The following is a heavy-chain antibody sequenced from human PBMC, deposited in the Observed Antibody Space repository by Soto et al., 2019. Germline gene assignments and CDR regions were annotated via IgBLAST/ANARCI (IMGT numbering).Heavy chain of an antibody. Sequence: QLQLQESGPGLVKPSETLSLTCTVSGGSISSSSYYWGWIRQPPGKGLEWIGSLYYSGSTYYNPSLKSRVPLPVDTSQNQFALNLSSVTAADTAVYYCARHLTPTDYYYYYMDVWGKGTTVTASS. D-gene: IGHD2-15*01. V-gene: IGHV4-39*01. CDR3: ARHLTPTDYYYYYMDV. CDR1: GGSISSSSYY. J-gene: IGHJ6*03. CDR2: LYYSGST.